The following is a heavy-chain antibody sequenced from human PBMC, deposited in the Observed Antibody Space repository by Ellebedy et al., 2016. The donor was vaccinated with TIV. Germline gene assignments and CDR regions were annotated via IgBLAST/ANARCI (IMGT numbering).Heavy chain of an antibody. V-gene: IGHV3-9*01. CDR2: ISWNSGSI. CDR3: AKDICSTSCYPDY. J-gene: IGHJ4*02. Sequence: GGSLRLXXAASGFTFDDYAMHWVRQAPGKGLEWVSGISWNSGSIAYADSVKGRFTISRDIAKNSLYLQMNSLRAEDTAFYYCAKDICSTSCYPDYWGQGTLVTVSS. CDR1: GFTFDDYA. D-gene: IGHD2-2*01.